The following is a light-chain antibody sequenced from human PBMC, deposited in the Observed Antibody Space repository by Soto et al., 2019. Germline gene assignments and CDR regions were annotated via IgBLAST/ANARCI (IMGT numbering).Light chain of an antibody. Sequence: EIVLTQSPATLSLSPGERATVSCRTSQSVSSYFAWYQQKPGRAPRLLIYDASNRATGIPARFIGSGSGTDFTLTISSLEPEDFAVYYCQQRSNWPIPFGQGTRLEIK. CDR3: QQRSNWPIP. CDR2: DAS. J-gene: IGKJ5*01. V-gene: IGKV3-11*01. CDR1: QSVSSY.